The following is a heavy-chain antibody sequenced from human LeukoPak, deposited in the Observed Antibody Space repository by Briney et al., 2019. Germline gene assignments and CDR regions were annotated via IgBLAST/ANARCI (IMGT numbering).Heavy chain of an antibody. J-gene: IGHJ4*02. Sequence: GGSLRLSCAASGFTFDDYAMHWVRQAPGKGLEWVSGISWNSGSIGYADSVKGRFTISRDNAKNSLYLQMNSLRAEDTAVYYCAKDRDGYSSSWYDYWGQGTLVTVSS. CDR1: GFTFDDYA. CDR2: ISWNSGSI. D-gene: IGHD6-13*01. CDR3: AKDRDGYSSSWYDY. V-gene: IGHV3-9*01.